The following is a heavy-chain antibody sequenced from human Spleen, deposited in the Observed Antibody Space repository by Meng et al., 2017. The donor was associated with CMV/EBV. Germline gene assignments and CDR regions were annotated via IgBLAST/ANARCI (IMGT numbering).Heavy chain of an antibody. Sequence: GESLKISCKGSGYKFTNNWIGWVRQMPGKGLEWMGIIYLGDFETRYGPSFQGQVTISADKSISTAFLQWSSLKASDTAMYYCARLKREYEHRFDYWGQGTLVTVSS. V-gene: IGHV5-51*01. J-gene: IGHJ4*02. D-gene: IGHD3-10*01. CDR3: ARLKREYEHRFDY. CDR1: GYKFTNNW. CDR2: IYLGDFET.